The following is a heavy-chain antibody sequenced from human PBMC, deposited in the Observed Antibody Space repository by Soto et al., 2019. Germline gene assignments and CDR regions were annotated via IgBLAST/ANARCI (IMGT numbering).Heavy chain of an antibody. CDR2: ISYDGSNQ. V-gene: IGHV3-30*18. CDR3: AKDQASGQGSFDS. CDR1: GFTFNIYG. J-gene: IGHJ4*02. Sequence: GGSLRLSCAASGFTFNIYGMHWVRQAPDKGLEWVALISYDGSNQYYADSVKGRFTISRDDSKNTLFLQMNSLRADDTAVYYCAKDQASGQGSFDSWGQGTLVTVSS.